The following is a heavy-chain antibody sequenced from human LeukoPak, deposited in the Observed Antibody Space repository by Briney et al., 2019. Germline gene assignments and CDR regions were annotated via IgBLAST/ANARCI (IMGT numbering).Heavy chain of an antibody. V-gene: IGHV4-59*01. CDR2: IYYTGST. J-gene: IGHJ5*02. Sequence: SETLSLTCTLSGGSISTYYWSWVRQPPGKGLEWIGYIYYTGSTDYNPSLKSRVTMSVDTSKDQFSLKLSSVTAADTAVYSCARGSVRGEFDPWGQGTLVTVSS. D-gene: IGHD3-10*01. CDR1: GGSISTYY. CDR3: ARGSVRGEFDP.